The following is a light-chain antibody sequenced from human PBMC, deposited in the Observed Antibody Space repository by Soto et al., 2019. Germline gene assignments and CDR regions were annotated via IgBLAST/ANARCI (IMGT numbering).Light chain of an antibody. CDR2: GAS. Sequence: EIILTQSPASLSVSPGERATLSCRASQSVNNNLAWYQQKRGQAPRLLIYGASTRATGIPGRFRGSGSGTEFTLTITSLQSEDFATYYCQQYNSYSKTFGQGTKVEIK. CDR3: QQYNSYSKT. J-gene: IGKJ1*01. V-gene: IGKV3-15*01. CDR1: QSVNNN.